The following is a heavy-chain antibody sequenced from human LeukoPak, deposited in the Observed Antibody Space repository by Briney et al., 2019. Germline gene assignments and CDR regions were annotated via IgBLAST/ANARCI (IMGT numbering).Heavy chain of an antibody. D-gene: IGHD2-2*01. CDR2: ISGSVGTT. V-gene: IGHV3-23*01. CDR1: GFTFSTYA. CDR3: AKCIAVYCSTIICTPYYFDY. Sequence: GGSLRLSCAASGFTFSTYAMSWVRQAPGKGLEWVSAISGSVGTTYYADSVKGRFTVSRDNSKNTLYLQMNSLRAEDTAVYYCAKCIAVYCSTIICTPYYFDYWGQGTLVTVSS. J-gene: IGHJ4*02.